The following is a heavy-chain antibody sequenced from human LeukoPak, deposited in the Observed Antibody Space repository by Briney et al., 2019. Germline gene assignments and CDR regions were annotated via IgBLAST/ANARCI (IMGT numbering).Heavy chain of an antibody. D-gene: IGHD2-2*01. V-gene: IGHV3-21*01. CDR3: ARVPATALDV. J-gene: IGHJ6*04. CDR2: ISSSSSYI. Sequence: GGSLRLSCAASGFTFRSYSMNWVRQAPGKGLEWVSSISSSSSYIYYADSVKGRFTISRDNAKNSLYLQMNSLRAEDTAVYYCARVPATALDVWGKGTTVTVSS. CDR1: GFTFRSYS.